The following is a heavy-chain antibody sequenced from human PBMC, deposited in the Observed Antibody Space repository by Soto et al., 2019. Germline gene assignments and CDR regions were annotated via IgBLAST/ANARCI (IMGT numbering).Heavy chain of an antibody. D-gene: IGHD6-6*01. J-gene: IGHJ4*02. CDR2: IYYSGST. Sequence: PSETLSLTCTVSGGSISSGDYYWSWIRQPPGKGLEWIGYIYYSGSTYYNPSLKSRITISVDTSKNQFSLKLSSVTAADTAVYYRASEQYSSSGFDYWGQGTLVTVS. CDR3: ASEQYSSSGFDY. V-gene: IGHV4-30-4*01. CDR1: GGSISSGDYY.